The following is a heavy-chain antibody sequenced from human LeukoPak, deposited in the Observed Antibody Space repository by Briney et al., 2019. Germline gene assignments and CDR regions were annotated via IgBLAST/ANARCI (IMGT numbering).Heavy chain of an antibody. D-gene: IGHD1-26*01. CDR2: IYYSGST. CDR1: GGSFSGYY. J-gene: IGHJ3*02. CDR3: ARVRTGAYPAGAFDI. V-gene: IGHV4-59*01. Sequence: SETLSLTCAVYGGSFSGYYWSWIRQPPGKGLEWIGYIYYSGSTNYNPSLKSRVTISVDTSKNQFSLKLSSVTAADTAVYYCARVRTGAYPAGAFDIWGQGTMVTVSS.